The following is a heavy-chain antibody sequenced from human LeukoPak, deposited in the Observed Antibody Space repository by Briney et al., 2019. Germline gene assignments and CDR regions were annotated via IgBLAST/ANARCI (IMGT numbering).Heavy chain of an antibody. J-gene: IGHJ4*02. CDR1: GFTFSNAA. V-gene: IGHV3-23*01. D-gene: IGHD6-19*01. CDR2: ITGSDDKT. Sequence: GGSLSLSCAASGFTFSNAAMTWVRQAPGKGLEWVSTITGSDDKTYYADSVKGRFTISRDYSKNTLDLQMNSLRAEDTAVYYCARARYSSGWLGFDYWGQGTLVTVSS. CDR3: ARARYSSGWLGFDY.